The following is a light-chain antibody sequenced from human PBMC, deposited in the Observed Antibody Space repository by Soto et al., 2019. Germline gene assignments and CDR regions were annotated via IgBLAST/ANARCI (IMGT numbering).Light chain of an antibody. CDR3: HQASSFPYT. V-gene: IGKV1-12*01. Sequence: DIQMTQSPSSVSASVGDTINITCRASQDIQKWLAWYQQKPGKAPKVLIYAASNLESGVSSRFSGSGSGTEFSLTISRLQIEDVATYVCHQASSFPYTFVPGTKVDIK. CDR1: QDIQKW. J-gene: IGKJ3*01. CDR2: AAS.